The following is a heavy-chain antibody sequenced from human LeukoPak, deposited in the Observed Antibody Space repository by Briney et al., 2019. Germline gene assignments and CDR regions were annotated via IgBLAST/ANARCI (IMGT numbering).Heavy chain of an antibody. V-gene: IGHV4-59*01. J-gene: IGHJ4*02. D-gene: IGHD4-11*01. CDR1: GGSISSYY. Sequence: SETLSLTCTVSGGSISSYYWSWIRQPPGKGLEWIGYIYYSGSTNYNPSLKSRATISVDTSNNQFSLQLSSVTAADTAVYYCARESGNYARIIDYWGQGTLVTVSS. CDR2: IYYSGST. CDR3: ARESGNYARIIDY.